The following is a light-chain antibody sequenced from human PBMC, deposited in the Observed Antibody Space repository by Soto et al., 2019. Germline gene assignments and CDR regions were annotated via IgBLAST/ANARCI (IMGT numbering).Light chain of an antibody. Sequence: DIQMTRSPSTLSASVGDRVTITCGASQSISSWLAWYQQKPGKAPKLLIYKASSLESGVPSRFSGSGSGTKFTLTIIILQPDDFASYGRQHYKSYCRTFRRGTKEDIK. CDR3: QHYKSYCRT. V-gene: IGKV1-5*03. J-gene: IGKJ1*01. CDR1: QSISSW. CDR2: KAS.